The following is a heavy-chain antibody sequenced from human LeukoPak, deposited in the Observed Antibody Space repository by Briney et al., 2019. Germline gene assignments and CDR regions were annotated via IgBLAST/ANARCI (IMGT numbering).Heavy chain of an antibody. Sequence: GGSLRLSCAASGFTFSSYGMHWVRQAPGKGLEWVAVISYDGSNKYYADSVKGRFTISRDNAKNSLYLQMNSLRAEDTAVYYCARDQSRVMVRGVPDYWGQGTLVTVSS. J-gene: IGHJ4*02. D-gene: IGHD3-10*01. V-gene: IGHV3-30*03. CDR2: ISYDGSNK. CDR3: ARDQSRVMVRGVPDY. CDR1: GFTFSSYG.